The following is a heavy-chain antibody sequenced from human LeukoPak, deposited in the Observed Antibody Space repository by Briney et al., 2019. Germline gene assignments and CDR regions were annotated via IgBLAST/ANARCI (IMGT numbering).Heavy chain of an antibody. CDR2: IHYSGSA. J-gene: IGHJ4*02. Sequence: SETLSLTCAVSGGSISSNTYYWGWIRQPPGKGLEWIGSIHYSGSAYNNPSLKSRVTISVDTSKNQFSLKLSSVTAAGTAVYYCARAYNNNWYYFDYWGQGTLVTVSS. CDR1: GGSISSNTYY. V-gene: IGHV4-39*01. D-gene: IGHD6-13*01. CDR3: ARAYNNNWYYFDY.